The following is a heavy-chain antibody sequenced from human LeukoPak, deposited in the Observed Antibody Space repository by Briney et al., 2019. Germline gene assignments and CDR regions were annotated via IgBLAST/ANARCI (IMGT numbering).Heavy chain of an antibody. CDR1: GFTFSNYG. D-gene: IGHD3-10*01. V-gene: IGHV3-48*03. CDR2: NRGGGGTI. J-gene: IGHJ4*02. Sequence: PGGSLRLSCAASGFTFSNYGMNWVRQAPGKGLEWVAKNRGGGGTIYYADSVNGRFIISRDNSKNSLYLQMNSLRAEDTAVYYCARGSSAGSGVLNQNYFDYWGQGTLVTVSS. CDR3: ARGSSAGSGVLNQNYFDY.